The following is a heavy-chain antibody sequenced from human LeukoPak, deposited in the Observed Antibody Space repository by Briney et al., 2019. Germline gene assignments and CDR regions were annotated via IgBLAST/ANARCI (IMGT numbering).Heavy chain of an antibody. J-gene: IGHJ4*02. CDR2: FDPEDGET. V-gene: IGHV1-24*01. Sequence: ASVKVSCKVSGYTLTELSMHWVRQAPGKGLEWMGGFDPEDGETIYAQKFQGRATMTEDTSTDTAYMELSSLRSEDTAVYYCAIRSVYCSGGSCQIDYWGQGTLVTVSS. D-gene: IGHD2-15*01. CDR1: GYTLTELS. CDR3: AIRSVYCSGGSCQIDY.